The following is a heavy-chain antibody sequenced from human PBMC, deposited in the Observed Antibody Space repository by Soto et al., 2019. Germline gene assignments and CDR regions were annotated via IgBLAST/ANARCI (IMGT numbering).Heavy chain of an antibody. J-gene: IGHJ6*03. V-gene: IGHV4-34*01. CDR2: INDSGNI. Sequence: QVQLQQWGAGLLKPSETLSLTCAVYGGSFSGYQWSWIRQTPGKGLEWIGEINDSGNINYNPSLKSRVIIFLDTPKKQIALKLRSVTAADTAVYYCARGLILWFGELSRRGGYYYYMDVWGKGTTVIVSS. D-gene: IGHD3-10*01. CDR3: ARGLILWFGELSRRGGYYYYMDV. CDR1: GGSFSGYQ.